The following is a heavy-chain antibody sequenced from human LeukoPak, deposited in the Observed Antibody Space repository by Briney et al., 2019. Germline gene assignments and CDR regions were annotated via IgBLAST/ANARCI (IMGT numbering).Heavy chain of an antibody. CDR2: IKQDGIET. Sequence: GGSLRLSCAASGFNSGNYWMSWVRQAPGQRLEWLANIKQDGIETYYLDSVKGRFTISRDSARNSVYLQMNSLRADETAVYFCARFIASPGPDAFDIWGQGTLITVSS. CDR3: ARFIASPGPDAFDI. D-gene: IGHD6-13*01. CDR1: GFNSGNYW. J-gene: IGHJ3*02. V-gene: IGHV3-7*01.